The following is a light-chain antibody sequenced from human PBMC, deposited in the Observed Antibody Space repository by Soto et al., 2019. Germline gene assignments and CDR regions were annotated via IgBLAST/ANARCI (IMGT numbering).Light chain of an antibody. CDR3: QQYDRPPIT. V-gene: IGKV3-20*01. CDR1: QTLSRSW. Sequence: EVVLTQSPGTLSLSPGERATLSCRATQTLSRSWLAWYQHKAGQAPRLLVSGASRRATGIPDRLSGGGAGTDFTLTISRLEPEDSALYYCQQYDRPPITFGQGTRLEIK. CDR2: GAS. J-gene: IGKJ5*01.